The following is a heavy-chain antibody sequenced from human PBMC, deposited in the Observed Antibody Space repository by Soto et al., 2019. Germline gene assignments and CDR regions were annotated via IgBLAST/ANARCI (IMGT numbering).Heavy chain of an antibody. CDR3: ARGGTAMVTMDYYGMDV. D-gene: IGHD5-18*01. Sequence: SVKVSCKASGGTFSSYAISWVRQAPGQGLEWMGGIIPIFGTANYAQKFQGRVTITADESTSTAYMELSSLRSEDTAVYYCARGGTAMVTMDYYGMDVWGQGTTVTSP. CDR2: IIPIFGTA. CDR1: GGTFSSYA. J-gene: IGHJ6*02. V-gene: IGHV1-69*13.